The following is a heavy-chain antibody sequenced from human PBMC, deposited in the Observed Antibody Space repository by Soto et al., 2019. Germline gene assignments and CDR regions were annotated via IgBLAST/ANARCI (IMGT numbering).Heavy chain of an antibody. CDR1: GGSISSSSYY. J-gene: IGHJ4*02. CDR3: ARLVPSETDYYDSSDPFDY. Sequence: SETLSLTCTVSGGSISSSSYYWGWIRQPPGKGLEWIGSIYYSGSTYYNPSLKSRVTISVDTSKNQFSLKLSSVTAADTAVYYCARLVPSETDYYDSSDPFDYWGQGTLVTVSS. V-gene: IGHV4-39*01. D-gene: IGHD3-22*01. CDR2: IYYSGST.